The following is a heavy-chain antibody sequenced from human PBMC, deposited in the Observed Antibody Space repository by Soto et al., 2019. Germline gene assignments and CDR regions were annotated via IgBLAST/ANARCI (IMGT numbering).Heavy chain of an antibody. CDR2: MNPNSGRT. CDR1: GYTFTSYD. CDR3: ARGHSTDNWFDP. J-gene: IGHJ5*02. V-gene: IGHV1-8*02. D-gene: IGHD4-4*01. Sequence: ASVKVSCKASGYTFTSYDINWVRQAPGQGLEWMGWMNPNSGRTGYAPKFQGRVTMTRDTSITTAYMELSSLKSEDTAVYYCARGHSTDNWFDPWGQGTLVTVSS.